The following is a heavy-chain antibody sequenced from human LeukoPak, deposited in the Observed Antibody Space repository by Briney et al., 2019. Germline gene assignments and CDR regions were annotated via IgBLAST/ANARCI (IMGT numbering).Heavy chain of an antibody. CDR3: SKGIELSI. CDR2: ISSSGGNT. Sequence: GRSLRLSCAASGFTFSNSAMTWVRQVPGKGLEWDSLISSSGGNTYYADSVKGRFTASRGNSKNTLSLQMNSLRVEDTAIYYCSKGIELSIWGLGTMVTVSS. V-gene: IGHV3-23*01. J-gene: IGHJ3*02. CDR1: GFTFSNSA. D-gene: IGHD3-16*02.